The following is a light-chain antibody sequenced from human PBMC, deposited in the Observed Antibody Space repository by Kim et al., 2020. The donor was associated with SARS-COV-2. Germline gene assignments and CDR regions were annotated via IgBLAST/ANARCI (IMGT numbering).Light chain of an antibody. CDR2: DVS. Sequence: QSALTQPASVSGSPGQSITISCTGTNTDIGGYNYVSWYQQHPGKAPKLLIYDVSDRPSGVSPRFSGSKSGNTASLTISGLQAEDEADYYCKSFYSSGTLMLFGGGTQLTVL. CDR1: NTDIGGYNY. CDR3: KSFYSSGTLML. V-gene: IGLV2-14*03. J-gene: IGLJ3*02.